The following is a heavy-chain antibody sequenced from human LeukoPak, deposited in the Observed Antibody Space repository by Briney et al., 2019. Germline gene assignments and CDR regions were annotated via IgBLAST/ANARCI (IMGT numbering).Heavy chain of an antibody. Sequence: AAVKVSCKGSGYTFTSYDINWVRQATGQGREWMGWMNPNSGNTGYAQKFQGRVTITRNTSISTAYMELSSLRSENTAVYYCARGRAGYYDFWSGIFDYWGQGTLVTVSS. J-gene: IGHJ4*02. CDR2: MNPNSGNT. V-gene: IGHV1-8*03. CDR1: GYTFTSYD. D-gene: IGHD3-3*01. CDR3: ARGRAGYYDFWSGIFDY.